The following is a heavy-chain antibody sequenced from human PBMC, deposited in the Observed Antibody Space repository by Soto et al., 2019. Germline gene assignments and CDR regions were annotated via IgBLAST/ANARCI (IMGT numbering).Heavy chain of an antibody. CDR2: ISYDGSNK. Sequence: GGSLRLSCAASGFTFSSYGMHGVRQAQGKGLEWVAVISYDGSNKYYADSVKGRFTISRDNSKNTLYLQMNSLRAEDTAVYYCAKIYRDSSGWNTHYYYYVMDVWGQGTTVTVSS. D-gene: IGHD6-19*01. V-gene: IGHV3-30*18. CDR1: GFTFSSYG. CDR3: AKIYRDSSGWNTHYYYYVMDV. J-gene: IGHJ6*02.